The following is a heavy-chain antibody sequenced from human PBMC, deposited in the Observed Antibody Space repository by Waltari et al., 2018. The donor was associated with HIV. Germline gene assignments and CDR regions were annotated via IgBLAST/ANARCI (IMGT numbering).Heavy chain of an antibody. V-gene: IGHV4-39*01. CDR1: GDSITSGGFY. CDR3: ARRHSSWSWFDP. CDR2: IYFSGCT. D-gene: IGHD2-2*01. J-gene: IGHJ5*02. Sequence: QVQLQESGPGLVKPSETLSLTGTVYGDSITSGGFYWGGLRQPPGRGLEWIGAIYFSGCTFYNPSLKSRVTISVDTSMNQFSLRLTSVTAADRAVYYCARRHSSWSWFDPWGQGTLVTVSS.